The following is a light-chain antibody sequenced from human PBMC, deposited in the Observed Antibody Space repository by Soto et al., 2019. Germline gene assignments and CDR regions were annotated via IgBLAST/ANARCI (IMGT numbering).Light chain of an antibody. J-gene: IGLJ1*01. CDR2: NVN. Sequence: QSALTQPPSASGSPGQAVTISCTGTSRDIGGYDFVSWYQVRPGEAPQLIIYNVNGRPSGVPRRFSGSKSGNTASLTVSGLQAVDESDYFCSSYSYTIIRVFAT. V-gene: IGLV2-8*01. CDR3: SSYSYTIIRV. CDR1: SRDIGGYDF.